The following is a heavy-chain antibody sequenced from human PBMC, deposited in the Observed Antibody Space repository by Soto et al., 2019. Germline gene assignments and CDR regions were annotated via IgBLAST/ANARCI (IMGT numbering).Heavy chain of an antibody. CDR2: MNPNNGNT. J-gene: IGHJ3*02. D-gene: IGHD2-15*01. CDR1: GYTFTSYD. V-gene: IGHV1-8*01. Sequence: GASVKVSCKASGYTFTSYDINWVRQATGQGLEWMGWMNPNNGNTGYAQKFQGRVTMTRNTSISTAYMELSSLTSEDTAVYYCARERTRIGFDIWGQGTMVTVSS. CDR3: ARERTRIGFDI.